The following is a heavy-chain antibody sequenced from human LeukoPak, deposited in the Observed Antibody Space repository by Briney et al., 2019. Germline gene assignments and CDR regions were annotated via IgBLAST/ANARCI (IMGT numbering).Heavy chain of an antibody. CDR3: ARVPYCSSTSCHTFDY. J-gene: IGHJ4*02. D-gene: IGHD2-2*02. CDR1: GYTFTDYY. V-gene: IGHV1-2*02. CDR2: INPNSGGT. Sequence: ASVKVSCKASGYTFTDYYLHWVRQAPGQGLEWMGWINPNSGGTNYAQKFQGRVTMTRDTSISTAYMELSRLRSDDTAVYYCARVPYCSSTSCHTFDYWGQGTLVTVSS.